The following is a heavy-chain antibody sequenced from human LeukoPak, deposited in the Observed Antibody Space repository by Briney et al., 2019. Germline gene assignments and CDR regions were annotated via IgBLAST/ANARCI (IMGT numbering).Heavy chain of an antibody. Sequence: GGSLRLSCAASGFTFSSYAMSWVRQAPGKGLEWVSAISGSGGSTYYADSVKGRFTISRDNSKNTLYLQMNSLKTEDTAVYHCTRDRGAYNLYDYWGQGTLVTVSS. CDR3: TRDRGAYNLYDY. V-gene: IGHV3-23*01. CDR2: ISGSGGST. D-gene: IGHD1-1*01. CDR1: GFTFSSYA. J-gene: IGHJ4*02.